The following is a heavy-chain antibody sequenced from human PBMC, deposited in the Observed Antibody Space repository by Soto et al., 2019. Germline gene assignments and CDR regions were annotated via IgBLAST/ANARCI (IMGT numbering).Heavy chain of an antibody. CDR3: ASLGDSPFYWYFDL. D-gene: IGHD3-16*01. CDR1: GFTFSSYW. Sequence: EVQLVESGGGLVQPGGSLRLSCAASGFTFSSYWMSWVRQAPGKGLEWVANIKQDGSEKYYVDSVKGRFTISRDNAKNSLYLQMNSLRAEDTAVYYCASLGDSPFYWYFDLWGRGTLVTVSS. CDR2: IKQDGSEK. J-gene: IGHJ2*01. V-gene: IGHV3-7*01.